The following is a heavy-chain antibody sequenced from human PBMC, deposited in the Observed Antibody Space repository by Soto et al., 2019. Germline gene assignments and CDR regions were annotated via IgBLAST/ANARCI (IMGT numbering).Heavy chain of an antibody. CDR2: IYYSGST. CDR3: ARAPQDSSGYYQNWFDP. D-gene: IGHD3-22*01. J-gene: IGHJ5*02. Sequence: SETLSLTCTVSGGSGSSGSYYWSWIRQPPGKGLEWIGYIYYSGSTNYNPSLKSRVTISVDTSKNQFSLKLSSVTAADTAVYYCARAPQDSSGYYQNWFDPWGQGTLVTVSS. CDR1: GGSGSSGSYY. V-gene: IGHV4-61*01.